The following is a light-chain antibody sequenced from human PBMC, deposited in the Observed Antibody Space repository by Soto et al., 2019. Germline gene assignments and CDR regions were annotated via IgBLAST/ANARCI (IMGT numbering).Light chain of an antibody. J-gene: IGKJ1*01. CDR3: QHYNSYSEA. CDR2: KAS. V-gene: IGKV1-5*03. Sequence: DIHMAECPSSVSGSVGERVNITCRASQTISSWLAWYQQKPGKAPKLLIYKASTLKSGVPSRFSGSGSGTEFTLTISSLQPDDFATYYCQHYNSYSEAFGQGTKVDIK. CDR1: QTISSW.